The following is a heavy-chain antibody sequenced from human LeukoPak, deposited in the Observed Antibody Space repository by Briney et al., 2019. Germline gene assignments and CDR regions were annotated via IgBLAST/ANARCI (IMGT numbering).Heavy chain of an antibody. CDR1: GFTFSSYA. CDR3: ARSIAVGFNLFDY. J-gene: IGHJ4*02. V-gene: IGHV3-23*01. D-gene: IGHD6-19*01. Sequence: GGSLRLSCAASGFTFSSYAMSWVRQAPGKGLEWVSAISGSGGSTYYADSVKGRFTISRDNSKNTLWLQMNSLRAEDTAVYYCARSIAVGFNLFDYWGQGTLVTVSS. CDR2: ISGSGGST.